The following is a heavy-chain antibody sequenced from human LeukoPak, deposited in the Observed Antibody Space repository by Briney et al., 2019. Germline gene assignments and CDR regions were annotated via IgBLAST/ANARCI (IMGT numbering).Heavy chain of an antibody. CDR3: ARHFYPRYYDSMSNAFDI. Sequence: GESLKISCKGSGYSFTSYWIGWVRQMPGKGLEWMGIIYPGDSDTRYSPSFQGQVTISADKSISTAYLQWSSLKASDTAMYYCARHFYPRYYDSMSNAFDIWGQGTMVTVSS. D-gene: IGHD3-22*01. V-gene: IGHV5-51*01. CDR1: GYSFTSYW. J-gene: IGHJ3*02. CDR2: IYPGDSDT.